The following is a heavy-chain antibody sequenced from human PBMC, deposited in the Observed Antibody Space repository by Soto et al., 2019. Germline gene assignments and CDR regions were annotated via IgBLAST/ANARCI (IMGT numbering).Heavy chain of an antibody. CDR1: GFTFSAYE. Sequence: LRLSCAASGFTFSAYEMHWVRQAPGQGLEWVSYISKSGGTTYYADSVKSRFTISRDDAKNSVYLQMSSLRPEDMAVYKCVRESHYYFDYWGQGALVTVSS. CDR2: ISKSGGTT. CDR3: VRESHYYFDY. V-gene: IGHV3-48*03. J-gene: IGHJ4*02.